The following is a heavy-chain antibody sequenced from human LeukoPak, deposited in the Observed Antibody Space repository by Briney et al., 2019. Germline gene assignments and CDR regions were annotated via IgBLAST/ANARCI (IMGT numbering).Heavy chain of an antibody. CDR1: GGSISSYY. J-gene: IGHJ4*02. D-gene: IGHD5-18*01. V-gene: IGHV4-59*01. CDR3: ATNSYGYGRFDY. Sequence: SETLSLTCAVSGGSISSYYWSWIRQPPGKGLEWIGYIYYSGSTNYNPSLESRVTISVDTSKNQFSLQLSSVTAADTAVYYCATNSYGYGRFDYWGQGTLATVSS. CDR2: IYYSGST.